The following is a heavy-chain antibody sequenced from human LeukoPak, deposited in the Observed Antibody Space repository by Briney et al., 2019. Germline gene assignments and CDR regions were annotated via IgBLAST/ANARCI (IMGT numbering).Heavy chain of an antibody. D-gene: IGHD1-26*01. Sequence: SETLSLTCTVSDGSISSNNYYWGWIRQPPGKGLEWIGSIYDSATYYNPSLKSRVTISVDTSKNQFSLKLTSVTAADTAVYYCARGMGGTYNWFDPWGQGALVTVSS. V-gene: IGHV4-39*01. CDR2: IYDSAT. CDR1: DGSISSNNYY. J-gene: IGHJ5*02. CDR3: ARGMGGTYNWFDP.